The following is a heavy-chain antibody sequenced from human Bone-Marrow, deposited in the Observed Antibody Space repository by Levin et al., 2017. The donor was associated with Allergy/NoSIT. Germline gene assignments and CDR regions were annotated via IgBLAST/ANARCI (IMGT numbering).Heavy chain of an antibody. J-gene: IGHJ3*01. CDR2: INSDGSST. Sequence: GGSLRLSCAASGFTFSRNAMHWVRQVPGKGLLWVSRINSDGSSTSIADSVKGRFTISRDNAKNTLYLQMNSLRAEDTAVYYCARDLYGSGVNWGLGTMVTVSS. CDR1: GFTFSRNA. D-gene: IGHD6-19*01. V-gene: IGHV3-74*01. CDR3: ARDLYGSGVN.